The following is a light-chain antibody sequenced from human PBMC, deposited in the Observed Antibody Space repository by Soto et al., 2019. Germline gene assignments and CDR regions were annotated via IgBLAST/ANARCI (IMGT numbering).Light chain of an antibody. CDR1: SSDVGGYNL. V-gene: IGLV2-11*01. J-gene: IGLJ1*01. CDR3: YSYAGSYTFYV. CDR2: DGS. Sequence: QSALAQPRSVSGSPGQSVTISCTGTSSDVGGYNLVSWYQQHPGKAPKLMIYDGSKRPSGVPDRFSGSKSGNTASLTISGLQAEDEADYYCYSYAGSYTFYVFGTGTKVTVL.